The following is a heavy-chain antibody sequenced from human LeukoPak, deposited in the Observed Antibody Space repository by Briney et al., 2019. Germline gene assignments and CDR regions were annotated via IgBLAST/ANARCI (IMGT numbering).Heavy chain of an antibody. Sequence: ASVKVSCEASGYTFTGYYMHWVRQAPGQGLEWMGWINPNSGGTSYAQKFQGRVTMTRDTSISTAYMELSRLRSEDTAVYYCARIPITIFGVVNHYYYGMDVWGQGTTVTVSS. V-gene: IGHV1-2*02. CDR2: INPNSGGT. CDR1: GYTFTGYY. J-gene: IGHJ6*02. CDR3: ARIPITIFGVVNHYYYGMDV. D-gene: IGHD3-3*01.